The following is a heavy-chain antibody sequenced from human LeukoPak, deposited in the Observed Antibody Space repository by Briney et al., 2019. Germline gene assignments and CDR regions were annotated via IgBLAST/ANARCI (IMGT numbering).Heavy chain of an antibody. CDR3: AGGVMVSSWYNWFDP. V-gene: IGHV6-1*01. J-gene: IGHJ5*02. CDR2: TYYRSKWYN. CDR1: GDSVSSNSAA. D-gene: IGHD6-13*01. Sequence: SQTLSLTCAICGDSVSSNSAAWNWIRQSPSRGLEWLGRTYYRSKWYNDYAVSVKSRITINPDTSKNQFSLKLTSVTAADTAVYYCAGGVMVSSWYNWFDPWGQGTLVSVSS.